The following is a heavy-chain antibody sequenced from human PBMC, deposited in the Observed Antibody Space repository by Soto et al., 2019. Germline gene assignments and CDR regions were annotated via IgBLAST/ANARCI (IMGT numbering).Heavy chain of an antibody. CDR2: IPNSGTS. Sequence: SETRSRTWTVSGGSINSSDYHWIWTRQSPAKVLEWIGYIPNSGTSFYNPSLRGRVTVTLDTSRSQFSLTLASVTAADTAVYYCVREERVASHQLHYWGPGIPVHRLL. D-gene: IGHD3-3*02. CDR3: VREERVASHQLHY. V-gene: IGHV4-30-4*01. J-gene: IGHJ4*02. CDR1: GGSINSSDYH.